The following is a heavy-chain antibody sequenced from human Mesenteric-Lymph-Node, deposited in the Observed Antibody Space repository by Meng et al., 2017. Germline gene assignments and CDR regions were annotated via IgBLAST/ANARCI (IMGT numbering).Heavy chain of an antibody. CDR3: ARSRCTSTGCYARGAFDI. CDR1: GGSFSGYY. J-gene: IGHJ3*02. Sequence: GSLRLSCAVYGGSFSGYYWNWIRQPPGKGLEWIGYIYYSGITNYNPSLKSRVTISVDTSKSQFSLKLSSVTAADTAVYYCARSRCTSTGCYARGAFDIWGQGTMVTVSS. CDR2: IYYSGIT. D-gene: IGHD2-2*01. V-gene: IGHV4-59*01.